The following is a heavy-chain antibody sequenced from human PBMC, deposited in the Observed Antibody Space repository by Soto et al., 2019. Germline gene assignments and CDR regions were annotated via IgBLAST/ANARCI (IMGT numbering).Heavy chain of an antibody. CDR2: TRNKANSYTT. CDR1: GFTFSDHY. Sequence: EVQLVESGGGLVQPGGSLRLSCAASGFTFSDHYMDWVRQAPGKGLEWVGRTRNKANSYTTEYAASVKGRFTISRDDSKNSLYLQMNSLKTEDTAVYYCAIPGVPYGMDVWGQGTTVTVSS. D-gene: IGHD3-10*01. CDR3: AIPGVPYGMDV. J-gene: IGHJ6*02. V-gene: IGHV3-72*01.